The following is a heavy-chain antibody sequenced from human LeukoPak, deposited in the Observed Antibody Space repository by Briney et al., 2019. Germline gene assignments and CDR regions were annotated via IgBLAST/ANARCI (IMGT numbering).Heavy chain of an antibody. J-gene: IGHJ4*02. CDR1: GFTFSSYA. V-gene: IGHV3-23*01. CDR3: AKDPGAVANYYFDY. D-gene: IGHD6-19*01. Sequence: LPGGSLRLSCAASGFTFSSYAMSWVRQAPGKGLEWVSAISGSGGSTYYADSVKGRFTISRDNSKNTVYLQMNSLRAEDTAVYYCAKDPGAVANYYFDYWGQGTLVTVSS. CDR2: ISGSGGST.